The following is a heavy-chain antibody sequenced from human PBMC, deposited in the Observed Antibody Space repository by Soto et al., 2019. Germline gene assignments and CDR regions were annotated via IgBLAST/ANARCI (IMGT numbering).Heavy chain of an antibody. CDR2: ISGSDGKT. Sequence: LRLSCTASGFSFSSYALSWVRQAPGKGLEWVSTISGSDGKTYYADSVKGRFSISRDTSKTTLYLEMTSLRVEDTAVYYCARWSLLDYWGQGTRLTVSS. V-gene: IGHV3-23*01. D-gene: IGHD1-26*01. J-gene: IGHJ4*02. CDR3: ARWSLLDY. CDR1: GFSFSSYA.